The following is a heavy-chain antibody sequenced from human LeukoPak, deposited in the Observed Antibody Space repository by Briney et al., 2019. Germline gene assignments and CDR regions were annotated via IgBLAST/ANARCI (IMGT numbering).Heavy chain of an antibody. CDR2: INPNSGGT. D-gene: IGHD3-3*01. Sequence: ASVKVSCKASGYTFTGYYMHWLRQAPGQGLEWMGWINPNSGGTNYAQKFQGRVTMTRDTSISTAYMELSRLRSDDPAMYYCARVVRGRFLEWLFGTVFDYWGQGTLVTVSS. J-gene: IGHJ4*02. CDR3: ARVVRGRFLEWLFGTVFDY. V-gene: IGHV1-2*02. CDR1: GYTFTGYY.